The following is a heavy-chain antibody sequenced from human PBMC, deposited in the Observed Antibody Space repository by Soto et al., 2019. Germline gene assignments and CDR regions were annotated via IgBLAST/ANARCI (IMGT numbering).Heavy chain of an antibody. V-gene: IGHV1-18*01. CDR3: PRAGYSTSWLGLLGTGAHGVEIDY. J-gene: IGHJ4*02. CDR2: ISTYNVNT. CDR1: GYTFISYG. D-gene: IGHD6-13*01. Sequence: QIQLVQSGTEVKKPGATVRVSCKASGYTFISYGISWVRQAPGQGLEWMGWISTYNVNTNYAQKFQGRVTMATDTSTSTAHMELRSLRPDDTAVYYCPRAGYSTSWLGLLGTGAHGVEIDYWGQGTQVTVSS.